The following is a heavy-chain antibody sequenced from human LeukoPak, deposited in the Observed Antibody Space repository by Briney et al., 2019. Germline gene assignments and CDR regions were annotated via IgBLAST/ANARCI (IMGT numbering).Heavy chain of an antibody. CDR2: IYYLGST. CDR3: ARDGVGATAGDWFDP. V-gene: IGHV4-59*12. CDR1: GDSISPYY. J-gene: IGHJ5*02. D-gene: IGHD1-26*01. Sequence: SETLSLTCTVSGDSISPYYWSWIRQPPGKGLGWIAYIYYLGSTNYNPSLKSRVTISVDTSKNQFSLKLSSVTAADTAVYYCARDGVGATAGDWFDPWGQGTLVTVSS.